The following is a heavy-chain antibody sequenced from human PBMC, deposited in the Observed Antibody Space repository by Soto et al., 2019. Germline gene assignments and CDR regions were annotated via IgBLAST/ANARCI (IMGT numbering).Heavy chain of an antibody. CDR3: ARHCVSGNGKTLYYYYYGMDV. Sequence: SETLSLTCTVSGGSISSSSYYWGWIRQPPGKGLEWIGSIYYSGSTYYNPSLKSRVTISVDTSKNQFSRKLSSVTAADTAVYYCARHCVSGNGKTLYYYYYGMDVWGQGTTVTVSS. V-gene: IGHV4-39*01. CDR1: GGSISSSSYY. J-gene: IGHJ6*02. CDR2: IYYSGST. D-gene: IGHD1-1*01.